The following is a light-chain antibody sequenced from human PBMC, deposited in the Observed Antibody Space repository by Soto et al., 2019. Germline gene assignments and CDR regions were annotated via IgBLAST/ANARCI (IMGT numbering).Light chain of an antibody. V-gene: IGKV3-15*01. CDR2: GAS. Sequence: EIVMTQSRATLSVSPGERATLSCRASQSVSSNLAWYQQKPGQAPRLXXYGASTRATGIPARFSGSESGTEFTLPISRLQSEDFAAYYGQQYNNWPPETFGQGTKVDIK. CDR1: QSVSSN. CDR3: QQYNNWPPET. J-gene: IGKJ1*01.